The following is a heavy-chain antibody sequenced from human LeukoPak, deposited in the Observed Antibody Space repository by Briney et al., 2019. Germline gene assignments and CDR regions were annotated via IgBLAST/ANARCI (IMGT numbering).Heavy chain of an antibody. CDR3: ARFSRRGGSSWYYFDY. Sequence: PGGSLRLSCAASGFTFSSYSMNWVRQAPGKGLEWVSSISSSSSYIYYADSVKGRFTISGDNAKNSLYLQMNSLRAEDTAVYYCARFSRRGGSSWYYFDYWGQGTLVTVSS. CDR2: ISSSSSYI. V-gene: IGHV3-21*01. D-gene: IGHD6-13*01. CDR1: GFTFSSYS. J-gene: IGHJ4*02.